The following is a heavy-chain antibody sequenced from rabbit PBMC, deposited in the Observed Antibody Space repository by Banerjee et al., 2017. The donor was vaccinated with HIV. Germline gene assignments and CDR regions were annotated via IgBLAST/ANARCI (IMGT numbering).Heavy chain of an antibody. J-gene: IGHJ4*01. V-gene: IGHV1S45*01. Sequence: QEQLEESGGDLVKPGTSLTLTCTASGFSFSITHYMCWVRQAPGKGLEWIACIYAGSSGSTYYASWAKGRFTISKTSSTTVTLQMTSLTAADTATYFCARGLVAGVLDLWGPGTLVTVS. CDR1: GFSFSITHY. D-gene: IGHD3-3*01. CDR3: ARGLVAGVLDL. CDR2: IYAGSSGST.